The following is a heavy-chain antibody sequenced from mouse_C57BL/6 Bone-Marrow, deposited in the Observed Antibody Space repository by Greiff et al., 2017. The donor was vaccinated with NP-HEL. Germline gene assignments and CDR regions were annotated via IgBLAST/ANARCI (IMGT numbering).Heavy chain of an antibody. CDR1: GYTFTTYW. D-gene: IGHD1-1*01. Sequence: QVQLQQPGAELVKPGASVKLSCKASGYTFTTYWMQWVKQRPGQGLEWIGEIDPSDSYTNYNQKFKGKATLTVDTSSSTAYMQLSSLTSEDSAVYYCARKAYYGRSYEFAHWGQGTLVTVSA. CDR3: ARKAYYGRSYEFAH. J-gene: IGHJ3*01. V-gene: IGHV1-50*01. CDR2: IDPSDSYT.